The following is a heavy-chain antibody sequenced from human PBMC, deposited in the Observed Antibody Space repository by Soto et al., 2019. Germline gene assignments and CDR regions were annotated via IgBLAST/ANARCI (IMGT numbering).Heavy chain of an antibody. V-gene: IGHV1-18*04. D-gene: IGHD5-12*01. CDR2: ISAYSGNT. CDR1: GYTFTNYY. J-gene: IGHJ4*02. Sequence: ASVKVSCKASGYTFTNYYIHWVRQAPGQGLEWMGLISAYSGNTNYAQKLQGRVTMTTDTSTSTAYMELRSLRSDDTAVYYCASWLGYSGYYYWGQGTLVTVSS. CDR3: ASWLGYSGYYY.